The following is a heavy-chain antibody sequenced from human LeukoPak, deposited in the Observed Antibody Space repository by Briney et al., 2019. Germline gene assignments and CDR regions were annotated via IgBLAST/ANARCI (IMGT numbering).Heavy chain of an antibody. CDR1: GASISGSGYY. Sequence: SETLSLTCAVSGASISGSGYYLGWIRQPPGKGLERIGNIYYTGSTNYNPSLKSRFTISVDRSKNQFSLKLSSVTAADTAVYYCARHMVSAMVRGGKFDYWGQGTLVTVSS. V-gene: IGHV4-39*01. CDR3: ARHMVSAMVRGGKFDY. D-gene: IGHD3-10*01. J-gene: IGHJ4*02. CDR2: IYYTGST.